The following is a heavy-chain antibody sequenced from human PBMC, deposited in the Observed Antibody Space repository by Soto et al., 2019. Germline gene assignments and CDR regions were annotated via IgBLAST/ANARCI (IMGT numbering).Heavy chain of an antibody. CDR2: IYTSGNT. D-gene: IGHD3-10*01. J-gene: IGHJ5*02. Sequence: PSETLSLTCTVSVGSISSYYWSWIRQPAGKGLEWIGRIYTSGNTNYNPSLKSRVTMSVDTSKNQFSLKLDSVTAADTAVYYCARDTDMVRGRWFDPWGQGTLVTVSS. CDR3: ARDTDMVRGRWFDP. CDR1: VGSISSYY. V-gene: IGHV4-4*07.